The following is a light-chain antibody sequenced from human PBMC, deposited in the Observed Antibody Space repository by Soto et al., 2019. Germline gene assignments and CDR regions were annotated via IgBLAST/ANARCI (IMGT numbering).Light chain of an antibody. CDR2: GAS. Sequence: EIMMTQSPATLSVSPGERATLSCRASQSVSSNLAWYQQKPGQAPRLLIYGASTRATGIPARFSGSGSGTEFTLTISSLQSEDFALYYCQQYNNWPVTFGQGTKVEIK. CDR3: QQYNNWPVT. J-gene: IGKJ1*01. V-gene: IGKV3-15*01. CDR1: QSVSSN.